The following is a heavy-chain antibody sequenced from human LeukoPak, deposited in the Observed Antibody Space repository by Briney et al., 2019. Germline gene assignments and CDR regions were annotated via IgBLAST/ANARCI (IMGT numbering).Heavy chain of an antibody. D-gene: IGHD5-24*01. CDR1: GFSVSSNY. CDR2: IYSGGST. Sequence: GESLSLSCPVSGFSVSSNYMRWVRQAPGKGLEWVSVIYSGGSTYYADSVKGRFTISRDNSKNSLFLQMDSLRDEDTAVYFCARKMALWGQGTRVTVSS. J-gene: IGHJ4*02. V-gene: IGHV3-66*01. CDR3: ARKMAL.